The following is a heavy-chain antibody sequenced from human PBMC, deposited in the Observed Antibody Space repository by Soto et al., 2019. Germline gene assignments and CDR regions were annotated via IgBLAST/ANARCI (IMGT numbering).Heavy chain of an antibody. D-gene: IGHD1-1*01. CDR2: ISYDGSNN. Sequence: QVQLVESGGGVVQPGRDLRLSCAASGFIFSNFGMHWVRQAPGKGLEWVAHISYDGSNNNYADSVKGRFTISRDNSENTLYLQMNSLTAGDTAVYYCASSDLRDGYNYNWFDPWGQGTLVTVSS. V-gene: IGHV3-30*03. CDR1: GFIFSNFG. J-gene: IGHJ5*02. CDR3: ASSDLRDGYNYNWFDP.